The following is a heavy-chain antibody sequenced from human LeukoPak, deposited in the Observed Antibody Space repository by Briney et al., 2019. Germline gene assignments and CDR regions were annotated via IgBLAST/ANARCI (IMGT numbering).Heavy chain of an antibody. CDR1: GYTFTSYD. CDR2: MNPNSGNT. J-gene: IGHJ6*03. V-gene: IGHV1-8*03. D-gene: IGHD3-9*01. Sequence: ASVKVSCKASGYTFTSYDINWVRQATGQGLEWMGWMNPNSGNTGYAQKFQGRVTITRNTSISTAYMELSSLRSEDTAVYYCARGSRYFDWLDYYYYMDVWGKGTTVTVSS. CDR3: ARGSRYFDWLDYYYYMDV.